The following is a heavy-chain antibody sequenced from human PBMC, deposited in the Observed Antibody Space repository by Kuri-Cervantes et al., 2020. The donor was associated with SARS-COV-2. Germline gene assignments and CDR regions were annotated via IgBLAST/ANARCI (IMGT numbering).Heavy chain of an antibody. CDR2: IYYSGRT. D-gene: IGHD6-19*01. V-gene: IGHV4-39*01. Sequence: SGTLSLTCTVSGGSISSSSYYWGWIRQPPGTGLEWIGSIYYSGRTYYNPSLKSRVTISVDTSKNQFSLKLSSVTAADTAVYYCARPREQWSDAFDIWGQGTMVTASS. J-gene: IGHJ3*02. CDR3: ARPREQWSDAFDI. CDR1: GGSISSSSYY.